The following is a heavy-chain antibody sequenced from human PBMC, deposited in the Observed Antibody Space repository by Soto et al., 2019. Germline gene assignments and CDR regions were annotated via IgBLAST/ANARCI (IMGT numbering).Heavy chain of an antibody. Sequence: GGSLRLSCAASGFTFSSYGMHWVRQAPGKGLEWVAVISYDGSNKYYADSVKGRFTVSRDNSKNTLYLQMNSLRAEDTAVYYCAKWGIFGVVIDYQLYGLAVWGQGITVTVSS. D-gene: IGHD3-3*01. J-gene: IGHJ6*02. CDR3: AKWGIFGVVIDYQLYGLAV. V-gene: IGHV3-30*18. CDR2: ISYDGSNK. CDR1: GFTFSSYG.